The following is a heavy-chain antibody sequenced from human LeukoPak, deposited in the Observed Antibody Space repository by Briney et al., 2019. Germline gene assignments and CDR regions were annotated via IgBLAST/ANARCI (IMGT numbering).Heavy chain of an antibody. V-gene: IGHV3-7*03. D-gene: IGHD3-10*01. CDR2: IKQDGSEK. J-gene: IGHJ4*02. CDR1: GFIFSSSW. Sequence: PGGSLRLSYAASGFIFSSSWISWVSQGPGKGLEWVANIKQDGSEKYYVDSVKGRFTISRDNAKNSLNLQMNSLRAEDTAVYYCAKWLTLRGVIGYWGQGTLVTVSS. CDR3: AKWLTLRGVIGY.